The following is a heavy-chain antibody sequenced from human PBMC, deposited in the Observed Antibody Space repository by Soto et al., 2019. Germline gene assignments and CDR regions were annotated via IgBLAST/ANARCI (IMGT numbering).Heavy chain of an antibody. V-gene: IGHV4-59*01. D-gene: IGHD2-8*01. CDR1: GGSIRSYY. CDR2: IYYSGST. Sequence: SETLSLTCSVSGGSIRSYYWSWIRQPPGKGLEWIGYIYYSGSTNNNPSLRSRVTISIDTSKNQFSLKLSSVTAADTAVYYCARGSPALGYCTNGVCTHFDSWGQGTLVTVSS. J-gene: IGHJ4*02. CDR3: ARGSPALGYCTNGVCTHFDS.